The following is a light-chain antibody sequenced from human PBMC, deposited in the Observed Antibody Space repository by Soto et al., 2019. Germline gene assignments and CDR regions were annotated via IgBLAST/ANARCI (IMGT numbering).Light chain of an antibody. CDR3: QQRSNWPRT. CDR2: DVS. CDR1: QSVRSTY. J-gene: IGKJ1*01. Sequence: EIVMTQSPVTLSVSPGERATLSCRASQSVRSTYLAWYQQKPGQAPRLLIYDVSNRATGIPARFSGSGSGTDFILTISSLQPEDFAVYYCQQRSNWPRTFGQGTKVDIK. V-gene: IGKV3-11*01.